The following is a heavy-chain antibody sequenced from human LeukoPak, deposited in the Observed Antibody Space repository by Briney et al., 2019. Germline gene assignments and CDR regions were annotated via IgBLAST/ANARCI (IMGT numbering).Heavy chain of an antibody. Sequence: PGGSLRLSCAASGFTFSSYSMNWVRQAPGKGLEWVSYISSSSSTIYYADSVKGRFTISRDNAKNSLYLQMNSLRAEDTAVCYCARALTYYYGSGSGYWGQGTLVTVSS. D-gene: IGHD3-10*01. J-gene: IGHJ4*02. CDR1: GFTFSSYS. V-gene: IGHV3-48*01. CDR2: ISSSSSTI. CDR3: ARALTYYYGSGSGY.